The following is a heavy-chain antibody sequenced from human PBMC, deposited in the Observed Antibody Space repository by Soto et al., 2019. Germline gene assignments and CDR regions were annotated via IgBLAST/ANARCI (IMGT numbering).Heavy chain of an antibody. J-gene: IGHJ4*02. CDR1: GGSVSSGGYS. V-gene: IGHV4-30-2*01. CDR3: ARDFDY. Sequence: SETLSLTCAVSGGSVSSGGYSWSWIRQPPGKGLEWIGYIYHSGSTYYNPSLKSRVTISVDRSKNQFSLKLSSVTAADTAVYYCARDFDYWGQGTLVTVSS. CDR2: IYHSGST.